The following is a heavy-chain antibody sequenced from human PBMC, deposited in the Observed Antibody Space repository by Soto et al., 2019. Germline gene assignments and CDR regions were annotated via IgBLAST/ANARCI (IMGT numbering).Heavy chain of an antibody. V-gene: IGHV3-30-3*01. D-gene: IGHD3-10*01. CDR1: GFTFSSYA. CDR2: ISYDGSNK. J-gene: IGHJ4*02. CDR3: ASGGFDY. Sequence: PGGSLRLSCAASGFTFSSYAMHWVRQAPGKGLEWVAVISYDGSNKYYAGSVKGRFTISRDNSKNTLYLQMNSLRAEDTAVYYCASGGFDYWGQGTLVTVSS.